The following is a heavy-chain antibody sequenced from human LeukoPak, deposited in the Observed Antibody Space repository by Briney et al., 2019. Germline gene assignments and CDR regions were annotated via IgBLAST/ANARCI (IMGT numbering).Heavy chain of an antibody. CDR3: ARDFYDSDAFDI. CDR2: IKEDGSEK. V-gene: IGHV3-7*01. Sequence: GGSLRLSCAASGFNFNSCWMSWVRQAPGKGLEWVANIKEDGSEKYSVDSVKGRFTISRDNAKNSLYLQMNSLRAEDTAVYFCARDFYDSDAFDIWGQGTMVTVSS. D-gene: IGHD3-16*01. CDR1: GFNFNSCW. J-gene: IGHJ3*02.